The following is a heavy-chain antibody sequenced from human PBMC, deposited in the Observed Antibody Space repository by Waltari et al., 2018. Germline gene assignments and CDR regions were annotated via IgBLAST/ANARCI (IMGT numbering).Heavy chain of an antibody. CDR3: VKDGDYFVPGYDAFDV. V-gene: IGHV3-30*02. D-gene: IGHD4-17*01. J-gene: IGHJ3*01. CDR1: GFTFSKFG. CDR2: SREEGNNK. Sequence: VHLEEFGGGVVQPGGSLTLSCAASGFTFSKFGMHWVRQAPDKGRGGLTFSREEGNNKYYADAVKGRFIISRDNSRNTLYLQINSLKEDDTAMYYCVKDGDYFVPGYDAFDVWGQGTMVTVSS.